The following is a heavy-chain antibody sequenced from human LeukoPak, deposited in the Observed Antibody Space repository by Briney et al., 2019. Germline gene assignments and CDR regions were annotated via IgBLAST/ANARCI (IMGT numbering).Heavy chain of an antibody. CDR3: ARYYYDSSGYPYYFDY. Sequence: GGSLRLSCAASGFTFSSYAMHWVRQAPGKGLEWVSVISYDGNNKYYADSVKGRFTISRDNSKNTVYLQMNSLRAEDTAVYYCARYYYDSSGYPYYFDYWGQGTLVTVSS. D-gene: IGHD3-22*01. CDR2: ISYDGNNK. V-gene: IGHV3-30*14. CDR1: GFTFSSYA. J-gene: IGHJ4*02.